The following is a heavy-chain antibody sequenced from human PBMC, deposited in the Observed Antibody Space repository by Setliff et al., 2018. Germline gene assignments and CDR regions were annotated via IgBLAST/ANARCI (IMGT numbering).Heavy chain of an antibody. CDR1: GASINRDY. V-gene: IGHV4-59*08. CDR3: ARTARVPDC. J-gene: IGHJ4*02. Sequence: PSETLSLTCSVSGASINRDYWNWIRQPPGKGLEWIGYIFYSGSARYNPSLESRVTMSVDTSKNQISLKLTSVTAADTAMYFCARTARVPDCSGQGILVTVSS. CDR2: IFYSGSA.